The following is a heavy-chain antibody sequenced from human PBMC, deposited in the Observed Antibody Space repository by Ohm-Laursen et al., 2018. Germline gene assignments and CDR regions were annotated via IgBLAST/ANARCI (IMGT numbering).Heavy chain of an antibody. V-gene: IGHV3-23*01. CDR1: GFTFSSYA. Sequence: SLRLSCTASGFTFSSYAMSWVRQTPGKSLECISTISGSGASSHYADSVKGRFTISRDSPQSTLYLQMNSLRAEDTAVYYCAKDLWSGYLQAFDIWGPGTVVTVSS. D-gene: IGHD3-3*01. CDR2: ISGSGASS. J-gene: IGHJ3*02. CDR3: AKDLWSGYLQAFDI.